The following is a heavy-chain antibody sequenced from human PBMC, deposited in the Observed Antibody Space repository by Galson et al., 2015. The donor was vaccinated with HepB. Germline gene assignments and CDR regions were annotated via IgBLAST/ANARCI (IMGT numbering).Heavy chain of an antibody. CDR1: EFTFSSYW. D-gene: IGHD4-17*01. V-gene: IGHV3-7*01. CDR3: ARDSSSRGKNDYGDPGVY. Sequence: SLRLSCAASEFTFSSYWMSWFRQAPGKGLEWVANIKQDGSEKYYADSVKGRFTISRDNAKKSLYLQMNSLRVEGTAVYFCARDSSSRGKNDYGDPGVYWGQGTLVTVSS. J-gene: IGHJ4*02. CDR2: IKQDGSEK.